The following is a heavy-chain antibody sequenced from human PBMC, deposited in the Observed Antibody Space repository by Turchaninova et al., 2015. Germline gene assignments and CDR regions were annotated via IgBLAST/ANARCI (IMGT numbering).Heavy chain of an antibody. CDR1: GGSFSGYY. J-gene: IGHJ4*02. CDR2: INHRGRT. Sequence: QVPLQQWGAGLLRPSETLSLPCAVYGGSFSGYYWSWLRQPPGKGLEWIGEINHRGRTNYKPSLKSRVTMSVDTSKNQLSLKLSSVTAADTALYYCARDGGAVGAFDYWGQGTLVTVSS. V-gene: IGHV4-34*01. CDR3: ARDGGAVGAFDY. D-gene: IGHD1-26*01.